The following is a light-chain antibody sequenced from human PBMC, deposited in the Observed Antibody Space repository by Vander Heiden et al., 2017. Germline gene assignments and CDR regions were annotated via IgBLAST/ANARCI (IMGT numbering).Light chain of an antibody. V-gene: IGLV2-11*01. CDR1: SSDVGGYNY. Sequence: QSAPTQPCPVYRSPGQPVTISCTGTSSDVGGYNYICWYQQHPAKPPILMIYDVSKRPAGVPDRFSGSKSGNTASLTISRLQAEDEADYYCCSDAGSDTVVFGGGTKLTVL. J-gene: IGLJ2*01. CDR3: CSDAGSDTVV. CDR2: DVS.